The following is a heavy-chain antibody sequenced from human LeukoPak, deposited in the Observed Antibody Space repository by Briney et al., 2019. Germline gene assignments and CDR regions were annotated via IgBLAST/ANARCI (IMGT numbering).Heavy chain of an antibody. Sequence: ASVKVSCKASGYTFTGYYMHWVRQAPGQGLEWMGWINPNSGGTNYAQTLQGRVTMTRGTSISTSYMELSRLRSDDTAVYFCASGAEYCGGDCYDKYYFDYWGQGTLVTVSS. D-gene: IGHD2-21*02. J-gene: IGHJ4*02. CDR2: INPNSGGT. CDR1: GYTFTGYY. CDR3: ASGAEYCGGDCYDKYYFDY. V-gene: IGHV1-2*02.